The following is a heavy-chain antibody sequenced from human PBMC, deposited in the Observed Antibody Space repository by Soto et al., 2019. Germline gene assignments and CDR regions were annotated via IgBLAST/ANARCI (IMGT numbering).Heavy chain of an antibody. Sequence: PSETLSLTCTVSGDSISNDYWSWIRQPPGKGLEWIGYIYYSGSTNYNPSLQSRVTISVDTSKNQFSLKLSSVTAADTAVYYCATGRFSKGYWGQGTLVTVSS. J-gene: IGHJ4*02. D-gene: IGHD3-3*01. CDR3: ATGRFSKGY. CDR2: IYYSGST. V-gene: IGHV4-59*08. CDR1: GDSISNDY.